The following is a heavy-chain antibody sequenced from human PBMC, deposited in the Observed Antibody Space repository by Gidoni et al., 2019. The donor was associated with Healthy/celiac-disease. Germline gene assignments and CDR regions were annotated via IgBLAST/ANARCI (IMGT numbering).Heavy chain of an antibody. Sequence: EVQLVESGGGLVQPGGSLRLSCAASGFTFSSYSMNWVRQAPGKGLEWVSYISSSSSTIYYADSVKGRFTISRDNAKNSLYLQMNSLRDEDTAVYYCARVALGSGSYYMDYWGQGTLVTVSS. CDR2: ISSSSSTI. V-gene: IGHV3-48*02. CDR3: ARVALGSGSYYMDY. D-gene: IGHD1-26*01. CDR1: GFTFSSYS. J-gene: IGHJ4*02.